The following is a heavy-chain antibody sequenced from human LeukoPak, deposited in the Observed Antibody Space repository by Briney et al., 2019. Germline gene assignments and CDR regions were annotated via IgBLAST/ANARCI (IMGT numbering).Heavy chain of an antibody. CDR2: ISSSSSYI. D-gene: IGHD6-6*01. CDR1: GFTFSSYS. V-gene: IGHV3-21*01. CDR3: ARDPSSGIAARPNWFDP. Sequence: GGSLRLSCAASGFTFSSYSMNWVRQAPGKGLEWVSSISSSSSYIYYADSVKGRFTISRDNAKNSLYLQTNSLRAEDTAVYYCARDPSSGIAARPNWFDPWGQGTLVTVSS. J-gene: IGHJ5*02.